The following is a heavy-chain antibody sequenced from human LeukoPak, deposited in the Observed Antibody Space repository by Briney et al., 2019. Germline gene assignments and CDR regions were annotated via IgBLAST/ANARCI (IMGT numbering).Heavy chain of an antibody. CDR2: IVASSGST. CDR3: AKGAYDYIEMGYFDY. V-gene: IGHV3-23*01. J-gene: IGHJ4*02. CDR1: GFTFSTFA. D-gene: IGHD5-12*01. Sequence: GGSLRLSCAASGFTFSTFAMTWVRQAPGKGLEWVSLIVASSGSTFYADSVKGRFTISRDSSKNTLYLQMNSLRAEDMAVYYCAKGAYDYIEMGYFDYWGQGTLVTVSS.